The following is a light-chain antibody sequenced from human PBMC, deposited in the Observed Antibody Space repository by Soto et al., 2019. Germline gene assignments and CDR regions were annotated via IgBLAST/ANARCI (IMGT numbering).Light chain of an antibody. Sequence: CASSAGAVTSAYYTNWLQQKPGQAPRALIYSTSEKHSWTPARFSGSLLGGKAALTLSAAQPEDEADYYCLLYYGGAQVLFGGGTKLTV. J-gene: IGLJ2*01. V-gene: IGLV7-43*01. CDR1: AGAVTSAYY. CDR2: STS. CDR3: LLYYGGAQVL.